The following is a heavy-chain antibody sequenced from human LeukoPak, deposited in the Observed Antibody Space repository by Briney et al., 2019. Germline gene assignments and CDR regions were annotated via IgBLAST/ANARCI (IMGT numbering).Heavy chain of an antibody. CDR2: IYNSGST. V-gene: IGHV4-4*08. D-gene: IGHD3-10*01. Sequence: SETLSLTCTVSGGSISGYYWSWIRQPPGKGLGGIGYIYNSGSTNYNPSLTSRVTISVDTSKNQFTLTLSSVTAADTAVYVCARKPIFASGRHWYYFDYWGQGTLVPVSS. CDR3: ARKPIFASGRHWYYFDY. CDR1: GGSISGYY. J-gene: IGHJ4*02.